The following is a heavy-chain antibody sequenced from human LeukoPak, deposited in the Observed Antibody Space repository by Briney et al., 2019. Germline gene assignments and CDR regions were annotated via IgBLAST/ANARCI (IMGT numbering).Heavy chain of an antibody. V-gene: IGHV1-8*03. D-gene: IGHD6-13*01. Sequence: GASVKVSCKASGYTFTSYDINWVRQATGQGLEWMGWMNPNSGNTGYAQKFQGRVTITRNTSISTAYMELSSLRSEDTAVYYCARGQKSSSSWYGSYYYYYYMDVWGKGTTVTISS. CDR3: ARGQKSSSSWYGSYYYYYYMDV. J-gene: IGHJ6*03. CDR2: MNPNSGNT. CDR1: GYTFTSYD.